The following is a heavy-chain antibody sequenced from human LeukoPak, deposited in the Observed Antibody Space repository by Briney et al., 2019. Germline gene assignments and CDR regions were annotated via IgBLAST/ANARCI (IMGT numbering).Heavy chain of an antibody. Sequence: SQTLSLTCTVSGGSISSGSYYWSWIRQPAGKGLEWIGRIYTSGSTNYNPSLKSRVTISVDTSKNQFSLKLSSVTAADTAVYYCASRGYGGHFDYWGQGTLVTVSS. J-gene: IGHJ4*02. CDR2: IYTSGST. CDR1: GGSISSGSYY. D-gene: IGHD4-23*01. CDR3: ASRGYGGHFDY. V-gene: IGHV4-61*02.